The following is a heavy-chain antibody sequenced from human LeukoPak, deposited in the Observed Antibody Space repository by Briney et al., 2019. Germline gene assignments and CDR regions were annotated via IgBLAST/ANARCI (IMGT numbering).Heavy chain of an antibody. CDR2: IHYSGST. Sequence: SETLSLTCTVSGGSISSSSYYWGWIRQPPGKGLEWIGSIHYSGSTYYNPSLKSRVTISVDTSKNQFSLKLSSVTAADTAVYYCARDQSSSLFDYWGQGTLVTVSS. D-gene: IGHD6-6*01. CDR1: GGSISSSSYY. J-gene: IGHJ4*02. V-gene: IGHV4-39*07. CDR3: ARDQSSSLFDY.